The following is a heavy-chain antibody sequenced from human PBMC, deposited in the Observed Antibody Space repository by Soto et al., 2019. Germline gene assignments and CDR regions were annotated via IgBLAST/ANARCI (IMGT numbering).Heavy chain of an antibody. Sequence: GGSLRLSCAASGFTFSSHWMHWVRQAPGKGLVWVSRIIGDGNEITYADSVKGRFTISRGNAKNTVILQMNSLRAEDTAVYYCVRGHVRGKDRHFDYWGKGTLVTVSS. D-gene: IGHD3-16*01. CDR2: IIGDGNEI. CDR1: GFTFSSHW. J-gene: IGHJ4*02. V-gene: IGHV3-74*01. CDR3: VRGHVRGKDRHFDY.